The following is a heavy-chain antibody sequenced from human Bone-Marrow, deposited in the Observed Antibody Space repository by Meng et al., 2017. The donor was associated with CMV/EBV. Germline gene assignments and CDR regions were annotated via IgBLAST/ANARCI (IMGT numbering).Heavy chain of an antibody. CDR1: GFTFSSYG. Sequence: GESLKISCAASGFTFSSYGMHWVRQAPGKGLEWVAFIRYDGSNKYYADSVKGRFTISRDNAKNSLYLQMNSLRAEDTAVYYCARDDVWLWGQGTLVTVSS. J-gene: IGHJ4*02. CDR2: IRYDGSNK. V-gene: IGHV3-30*02. D-gene: IGHD5-12*01. CDR3: ARDDVWL.